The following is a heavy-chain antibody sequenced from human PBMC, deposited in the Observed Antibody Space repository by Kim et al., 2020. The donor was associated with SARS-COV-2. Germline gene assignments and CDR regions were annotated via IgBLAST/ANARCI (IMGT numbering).Heavy chain of an antibody. D-gene: IGHD1-1*01. J-gene: IGHJ3*02. CDR2: IRSKSNSYAT. CDR1: DFTFSDSA. V-gene: IGHV3-73*01. Sequence: GGSLRLSCAASDFTFSDSAMHWVRQASGKGLEWVGRIRSKSNSYATAYAASVKGRFTISRDDSKNTAYLQMNSLKTEDTAAHYCTRAPLTTSALWDAFD. CDR3: TRAPLTTSALWDAFD.